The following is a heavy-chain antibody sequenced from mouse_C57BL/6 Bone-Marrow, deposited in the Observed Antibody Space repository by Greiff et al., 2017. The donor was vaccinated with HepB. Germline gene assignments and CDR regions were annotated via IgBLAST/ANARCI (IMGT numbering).Heavy chain of an antibody. CDR1: GYAFSSSW. CDR3: ARSEVYYRDFDV. D-gene: IGHD2-12*01. J-gene: IGHJ1*03. V-gene: IGHV1-82*01. CDR2: IYPGDGDT. Sequence: QVQLKESGPELVKPGASVKISCKASGYAFSSSWMNWVKQRPGKGLEWIGRIYPGDGDTNYNGKFKGKATLTADKSSSTAYMQLSSLTSEDSAVYFCARSEVYYRDFDVWGTGTTVTVSS.